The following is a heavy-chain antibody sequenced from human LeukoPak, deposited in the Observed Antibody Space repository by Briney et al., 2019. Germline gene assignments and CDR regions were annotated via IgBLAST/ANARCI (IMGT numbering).Heavy chain of an antibody. D-gene: IGHD1-26*01. J-gene: IGHJ4*02. CDR2: IWYDGSNK. Sequence: GGSLRLSCAASGFTFSSYGMHWVRQAPGKGLEWVAVIWYDGSNKYYADSVKDRFTISRDNSKNTLYLQMNSLRAEGTAVYYCARGESFDYWGQGTLVTVSS. CDR3: ARGESFDY. V-gene: IGHV3-33*01. CDR1: GFTFSSYG.